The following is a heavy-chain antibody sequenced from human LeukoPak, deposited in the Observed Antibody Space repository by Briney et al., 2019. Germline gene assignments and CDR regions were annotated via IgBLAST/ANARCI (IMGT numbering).Heavy chain of an antibody. J-gene: IGHJ4*02. D-gene: IGHD3-22*01. CDR3: ARAPFYFDSSNYPYFDY. V-gene: IGHV3-53*01. CDR1: GFTVSRSY. Sequence: PGGSLRLSCAASGFTVSRSYISWVRQAPGKGLEWVSVIYTSGNSYSADSVKGRFTISRDNSKNTLYLQMNSLRAEDTAVYYCARAPFYFDSSNYPYFDYWGQGTLVTVSS. CDR2: IYTSGNS.